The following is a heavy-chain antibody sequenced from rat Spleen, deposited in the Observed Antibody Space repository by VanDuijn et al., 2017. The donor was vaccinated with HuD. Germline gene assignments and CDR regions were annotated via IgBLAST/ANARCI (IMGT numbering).Heavy chain of an antibody. CDR1: GFTFSNYG. CDR2: ITNTGGST. J-gene: IGHJ4*01. D-gene: IGHD4-3*01. V-gene: IGHV5-29*01. CDR3: ARHGRGERTYYYVMDV. Sequence: EVQLVESDGGLVQPGRSLKLSCAASGFTFSNYGMAWVRQAPTKGLEWVASITNTGGSTYYPDSVKGRFTLSRDNAKSTLFLQMDNLKSEDTATYYCARHGRGERTYYYVMDVWGQGASVTVSS.